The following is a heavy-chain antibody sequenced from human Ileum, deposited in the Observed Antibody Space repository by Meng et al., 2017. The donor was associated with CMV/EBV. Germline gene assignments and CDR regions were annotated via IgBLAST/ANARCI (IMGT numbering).Heavy chain of an antibody. J-gene: IGHJ2*01. D-gene: IGHD2-15*01. CDR3: ARGDPDGYCAGGSCYRYWYFDV. V-gene: IGHV4-4*07. CDR1: VGSIRSYS. CDR2: IYSSVGA. Sequence: QGQSHEPAPVPWQPPGPLSLSCTVSVGSIRSYSWSWIRQPAGKGLEWIGRIYSSVGANYSPSLKSRATMSVDMSKNEVSLKLSAVTAADTAVYYCARGDPDGYCAGGSCYRYWYFDVWGRGTLVTVSS.